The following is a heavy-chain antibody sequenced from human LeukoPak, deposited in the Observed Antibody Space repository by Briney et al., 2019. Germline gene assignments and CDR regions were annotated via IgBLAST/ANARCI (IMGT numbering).Heavy chain of an antibody. J-gene: IGHJ6*03. CDR3: ARGMVIAILVPDSYYMDV. V-gene: IGHV1-18*01. CDR1: GYTFTSYG. CDR2: ISAYNGNT. Sequence: GASVKVSCKASGYTFTSYGISWVRQAPGQGLEWMGWISAYNGNTNYAQKLQGRVTMTTDTSTSTAYMELRSLRSDDTAVYYCARGMVIAILVPDSYYMDVWGKGTTVTVSS. D-gene: IGHD2-21*01.